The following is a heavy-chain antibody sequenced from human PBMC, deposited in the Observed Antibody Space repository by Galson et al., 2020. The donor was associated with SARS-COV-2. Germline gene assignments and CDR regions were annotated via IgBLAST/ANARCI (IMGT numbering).Heavy chain of an antibody. CDR1: GDSISTSSYY. V-gene: IGHV4-39*01. CDR3: VRHSPVSSLDP. J-gene: IGHJ5*02. Sequence: ETSETLSLTCSVSGDSISTSSYYWAWVRQPPGKGLEWIGCIYYSGSTYYKPSLKSRVTMSVDTSKNQFSLRLSSVTAADTAVYYCVRHSPVSSLDPWGQGTLVTV. CDR2: IYYSGST. D-gene: IGHD6-13*01.